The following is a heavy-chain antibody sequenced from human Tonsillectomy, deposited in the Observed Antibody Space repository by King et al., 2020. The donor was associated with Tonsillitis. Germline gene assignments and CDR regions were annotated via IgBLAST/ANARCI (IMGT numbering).Heavy chain of an antibody. V-gene: IGHV4-30-4*01. CDR2: IYYSGST. CDR3: ARRWVGYDSSGYIDAFDI. Sequence: QLQESGPGLVKPSQTLSLTCTVSGGSISSGDYYWSWIRQPPGKGLEWIGYIYYSGSTYYNPSLQSRVTISVDTSKNQFSLKLSSVTAADTAVYYWARRWVGYDSSGYIDAFDIWGQGTMVTVSS. J-gene: IGHJ3*02. D-gene: IGHD3-22*01. CDR1: GGSISSGDYY.